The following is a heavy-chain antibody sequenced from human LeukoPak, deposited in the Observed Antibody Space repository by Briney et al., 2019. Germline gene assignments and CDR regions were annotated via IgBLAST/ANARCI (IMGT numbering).Heavy chain of an antibody. J-gene: IGHJ4*02. CDR3: ARDFRRLPFFVDY. Sequence: ASVKVSCKASGYTFTGYYIHWVRQAPGQGLEWMGWINPNSGGTSYARRFQGRVTMTRDTSISTAYMELSSLRSDDTAVYYCARDFRRLPFFVDYWGQGTLVTVSS. CDR2: INPNSGGT. CDR1: GYTFTGYY. V-gene: IGHV1-2*02. D-gene: IGHD5-18*01.